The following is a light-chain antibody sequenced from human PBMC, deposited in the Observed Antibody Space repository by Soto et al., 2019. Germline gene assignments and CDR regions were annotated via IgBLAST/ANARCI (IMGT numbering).Light chain of an antibody. V-gene: IGKV3-20*01. J-gene: IGKJ1*01. Sequence: EIVLAQSPGTLSLSPGERATRCCRASQSVTSNYLAWYQQKPGQAPRLLIFGASIRDTGIPDRFSGSGSGTDFTLTIRRLEPEDFAVYYCQQYGSSPGTFGQGTRWIS. CDR1: QSVTSNY. CDR3: QQYGSSPGT. CDR2: GAS.